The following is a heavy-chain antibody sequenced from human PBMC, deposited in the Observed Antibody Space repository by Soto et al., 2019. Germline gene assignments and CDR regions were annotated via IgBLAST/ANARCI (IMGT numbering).Heavy chain of an antibody. CDR1: GCTFRNYA. Sequence: PGGSLRLSCTASGCTFRNYAMYCVRQTPGKGLEWVSGINAGGVKTSYADSVMGRLTISRDNSKGTLYLQMNNLRADDAPFFYCAKAYNAFIDTYITSWVPGTLVTVSS. D-gene: IGHD1-1*01. CDR2: INAGGVKT. CDR3: AKAYNAFIDTYITS. V-gene: IGHV3-23*01. J-gene: IGHJ5*02.